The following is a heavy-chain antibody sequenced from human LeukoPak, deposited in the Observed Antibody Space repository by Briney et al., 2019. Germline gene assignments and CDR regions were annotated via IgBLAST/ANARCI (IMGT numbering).Heavy chain of an antibody. D-gene: IGHD3-22*01. CDR1: GYTLTDLS. J-gene: IGHJ4*02. CDR2: FDPEDSAT. V-gene: IGHV1-24*01. Sequence: ASVKVSCKVSGYTLTDLSIHWVRQAPGKGLEWMGGFDPEDSATIYAQKFQGRVTMTEDTSTDTAYMELSSLRSEDTAVYYCATSPSGYYLDFDYWGQGTLVTVSS. CDR3: ATSPSGYYLDFDY.